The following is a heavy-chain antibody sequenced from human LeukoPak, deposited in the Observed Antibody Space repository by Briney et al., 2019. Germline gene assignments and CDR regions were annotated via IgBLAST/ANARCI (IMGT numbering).Heavy chain of an antibody. V-gene: IGHV4-34*01. J-gene: IGHJ4*02. CDR1: GGSFSGYY. CDR3: AHEEGFNVAGVFDY. D-gene: IGHD6-19*01. CDR2: INNTGST. Sequence: PSETLSLTCAVYGGSFSGYYWSWIRQPPGKGLEWIGEINNTGSTNYNPSLKRRDTISVDTSKNKFSLKLSSVTAADTAVYYCAHEEGFNVAGVFDYWGRGTLVTVSS.